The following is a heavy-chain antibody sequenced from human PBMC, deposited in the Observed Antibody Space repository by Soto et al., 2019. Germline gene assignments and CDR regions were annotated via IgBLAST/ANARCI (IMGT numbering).Heavy chain of an antibody. V-gene: IGHV3-43*01. CDR2: SSCDCGST. Sequence: PGGSLGLSWTASGFSFEHYTMHWVRQAPGNGLEWVFLSSCDCGSTYYTHSLTCRFTISIANSNNSLYLQMNSLRSECTALCYFAKDGEYCSSSSCLIGDYGMDVWGHGTAVTVSS. CDR1: GFSFEHYT. J-gene: IGHJ6*02. CDR3: AKDGEYCSSSSCLIGDYGMDV. D-gene: IGHD2-2*01.